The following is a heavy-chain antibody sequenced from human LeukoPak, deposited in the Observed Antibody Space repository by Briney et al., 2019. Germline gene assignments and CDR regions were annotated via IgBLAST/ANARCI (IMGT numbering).Heavy chain of an antibody. CDR2: IKQDGSEK. CDR3: ARDGQQLGF. J-gene: IGHJ4*02. CDR1: GFTFCSYW. D-gene: IGHD6-13*01. V-gene: IGHV3-7*04. Sequence: AGGSLRLSCAASGFTFCSYWMIWVRQAPGKGLEWVANIKQDGSEKYYVDSVKGRFTISRDNAKNSLYLQMNSLRAEDTAVYYCARDGQQLGFWGQGTLVTVSS.